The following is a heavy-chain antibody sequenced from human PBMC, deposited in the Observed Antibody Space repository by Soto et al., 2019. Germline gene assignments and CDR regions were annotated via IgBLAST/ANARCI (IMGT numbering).Heavy chain of an antibody. J-gene: IGHJ4*02. CDR1: GGTFSSYT. CDR2: IIPILGIA. V-gene: IGHV1-69*02. D-gene: IGHD3-22*01. CDR3: ARVLKYYDSSGYGYYFDY. Sequence: QVQLVQSGAEVKKPGSSVKVSCKASGGTFSSYTISWVRQAPGQGLEWMGRIIPILGIANYAQKFQGRVTITADKSTSTAYMELSSLRSEDTAVYYCARVLKYYDSSGYGYYFDYWGQGTLVTVSS.